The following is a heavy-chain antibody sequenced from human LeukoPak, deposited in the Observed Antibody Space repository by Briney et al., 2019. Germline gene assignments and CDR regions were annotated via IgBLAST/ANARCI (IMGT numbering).Heavy chain of an antibody. J-gene: IGHJ4*02. Sequence: QPGGSLRLSCVVSGLTFSRDWMSWVRQAPGRGLEWLANTKHDGSEKHYVDSVKGRFTISRDNSKNSLYLQMNSLRAEDTAVYYCARVGTDFGDYFDYWGQGTLVTVSS. V-gene: IGHV3-7*05. CDR1: GLTFSRDW. CDR2: TKHDGSEK. CDR3: ARVGTDFGDYFDY. D-gene: IGHD4-17*01.